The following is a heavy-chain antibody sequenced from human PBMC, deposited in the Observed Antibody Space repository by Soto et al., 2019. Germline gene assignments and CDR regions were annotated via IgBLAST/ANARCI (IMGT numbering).Heavy chain of an antibody. CDR3: ARDRPRLGAYFDY. J-gene: IGHJ4*02. CDR2: IYHSGST. CDR1: GGSISSSNW. Sequence: ETLSLTCAVSGGSISSSNWWSGVRQPPGKGLEWIGEIYHSGSTNYNPSLKSRVTISVDKSKNQFSLKLSSVTAADTAVYYSARDRPRLGAYFDYWGQGTQVTVSS. D-gene: IGHD2-21*01. V-gene: IGHV4-4*02.